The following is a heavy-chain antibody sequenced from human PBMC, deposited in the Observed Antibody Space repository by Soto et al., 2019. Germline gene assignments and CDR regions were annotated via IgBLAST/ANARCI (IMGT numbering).Heavy chain of an antibody. J-gene: IGHJ5*02. D-gene: IGHD2-21*01. CDR3: ARGLTEPGXXEAYNWFDP. Sequence: GGSLRLSCAASGFTFSSYEMNWVRQAPGKGLEWVSYISSSGSTIYYADSVKGRFTISRDNAKNSLYLQMNSLRAEDTAVYYCARGLTEPGXXEAYNWFDPXXXGTLVXXSX. CDR2: ISSSGSTI. CDR1: GFTFSSYE. V-gene: IGHV3-48*03.